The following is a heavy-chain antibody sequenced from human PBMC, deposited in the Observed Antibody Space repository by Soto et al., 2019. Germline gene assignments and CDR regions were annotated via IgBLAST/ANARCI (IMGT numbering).Heavy chain of an antibody. J-gene: IGHJ6*02. D-gene: IGHD3-3*01. CDR1: GFTFSSYS. CDR3: ARVVDFGVDRYYYGMDV. CDR2: ISSSSSYI. V-gene: IGHV3-21*01. Sequence: ESGGGLVKPGGSLRLSCAASGFTFSSYSMNWVRQAPGKGLEWVSSISSSSSYIYYADSVKGRFTISRDNAKHSLYLQMNSLRAEDTAVYYCARVVDFGVDRYYYGMDVWGQGTTVTVSS.